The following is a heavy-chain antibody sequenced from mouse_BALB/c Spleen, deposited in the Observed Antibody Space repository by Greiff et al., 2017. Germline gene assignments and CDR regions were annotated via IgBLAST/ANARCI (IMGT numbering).Heavy chain of an antibody. V-gene: IGHV3-2*02. D-gene: IGHD2-1*01. CDR3: ARFGKDYFDY. Sequence: EVKLQESGPGLVKPSQSLSLTCTVTGYSITSDYAWNWIRQFPGNKLEWMGYISYSGSTSYNPSLKSRISITRDTSKNQFFLQLNSVTTEDTATYYCARFGKDYFDYWGQGTTLTVSS. CDR1: GYSITSDYA. J-gene: IGHJ2*01. CDR2: ISYSGST.